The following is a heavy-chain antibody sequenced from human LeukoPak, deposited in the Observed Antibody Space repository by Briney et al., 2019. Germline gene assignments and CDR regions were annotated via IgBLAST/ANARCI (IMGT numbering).Heavy chain of an antibody. D-gene: IGHD4-23*01. Sequence: SETLSLTCTVSGGSISNSDYSWGWIRQPPGKGLEWIGSIYHSGSTYYNPSLKSRVTISVDTSKNQFSLKLSSVTAADTAVYYCASGVGYGGNSRYYFDYWGQGTLVTVSP. CDR1: GGSISNSDYS. CDR3: ASGVGYGGNSRYYFDY. V-gene: IGHV4-39*07. CDR2: IYHSGST. J-gene: IGHJ4*02.